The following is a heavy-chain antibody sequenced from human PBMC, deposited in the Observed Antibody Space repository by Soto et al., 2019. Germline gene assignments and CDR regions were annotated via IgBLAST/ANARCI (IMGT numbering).Heavy chain of an antibody. Sequence: GGSLRLSCAASGFTFSGSGMNWVRQAPGKGLEWVSSISSSSSYIYYADSVKGRFTISRDNAKNSLFLQMNSLRAEDTALYYCAREFSKTHTIFGVHYNYYGMDVWGQGTTVTVSS. CDR1: GFTFSGSG. D-gene: IGHD3-3*01. J-gene: IGHJ6*02. V-gene: IGHV3-21*01. CDR3: AREFSKTHTIFGVHYNYYGMDV. CDR2: ISSSSSYI.